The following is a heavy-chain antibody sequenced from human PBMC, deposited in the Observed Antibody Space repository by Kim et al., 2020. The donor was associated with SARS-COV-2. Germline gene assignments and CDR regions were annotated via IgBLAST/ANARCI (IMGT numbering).Heavy chain of an antibody. Sequence: GGSLRLSCAASGFTFSSYAMHWVRQAPGKGLEWVAVISYDGSNKYYADSVKGRFTISRDNSKNTLYLQMNSLRAEDTAVYYCARGMATIPFYFDYWGQGTLVTVSS. V-gene: IGHV3-30*04. D-gene: IGHD5-12*01. CDR3: ARGMATIPFYFDY. J-gene: IGHJ4*02. CDR2: ISYDGSNK. CDR1: GFTFSSYA.